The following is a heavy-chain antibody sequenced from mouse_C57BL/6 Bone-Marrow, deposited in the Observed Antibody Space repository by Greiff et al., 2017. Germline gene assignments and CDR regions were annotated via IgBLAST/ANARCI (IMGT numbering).Heavy chain of an antibody. J-gene: IGHJ3*01. CDR1: GYSITSGYY. CDR2: ISYDGSN. Sequence: EVKLQESGPGLVKPSQSLSLTCSVTGYSITSGYYWNWIRQFPGNKLEWMGYISYDGSNNYNPSLKNRISITRDTSKNQFFLKLNSVTTEDAATYYCAREPLAYWGQGTLVTVSA. CDR3: AREPLAY. V-gene: IGHV3-6*01.